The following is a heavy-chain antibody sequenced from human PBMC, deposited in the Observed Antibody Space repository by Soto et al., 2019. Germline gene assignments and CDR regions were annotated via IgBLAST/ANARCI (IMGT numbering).Heavy chain of an antibody. D-gene: IGHD3-10*01. J-gene: IGHJ4*01. CDR1: GGSFSGYY. Sequence: PSETLSLTCAVYGGSFSGYYWSWIRQPPGKGLEWIGEINHSGSTNYNPSLKSRVTISVDTSKNQFSLKLSSVTAADTAVYYCARVITMVRGLTIPYSTYSRHATLVPAPQ. CDR2: INHSGST. CDR3: ARVITMVRGLTIPYSTY. V-gene: IGHV4-34*01.